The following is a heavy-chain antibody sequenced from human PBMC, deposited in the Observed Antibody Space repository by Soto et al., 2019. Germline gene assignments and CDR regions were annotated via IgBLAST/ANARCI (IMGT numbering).Heavy chain of an antibody. D-gene: IGHD1-1*01. CDR3: ARDMRGHNLDY. J-gene: IGHJ4*02. CDR2: IWYDGSNK. CDR1: GFTFSSYG. Sequence: QVQLVESGGGVVQPGRSLRLSCAASGFTFSSYGMHWVRQAPGKGLEWVAVIWYDGSNKYYADSVKGRFTISRDNSKNTLYLQMNSLRAEDTAVYYCARDMRGHNLDYWGQGTLVTVSS. V-gene: IGHV3-33*01.